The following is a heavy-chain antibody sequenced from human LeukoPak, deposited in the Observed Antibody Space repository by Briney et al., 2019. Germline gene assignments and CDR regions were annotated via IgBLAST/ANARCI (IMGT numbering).Heavy chain of an antibody. J-gene: IGHJ4*02. CDR2: FDFVEGKI. V-gene: IGHV1-24*01. CDR3: TAATGWSSSMM. Sequence: ASVKVSCKVSGYTLTELSMHWVRQVPGKGLEWMGGFDFVEGKIIYAQKFQGRVTMTEDTSTDTAYLELSSLTSEDTAVYYCTAATGWSSSMMWGQGTAVTVSS. D-gene: IGHD6-13*01. CDR1: GYTLTELS.